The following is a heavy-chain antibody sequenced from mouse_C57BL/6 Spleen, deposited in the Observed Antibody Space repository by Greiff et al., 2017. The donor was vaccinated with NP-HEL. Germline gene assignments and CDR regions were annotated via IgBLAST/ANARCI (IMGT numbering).Heavy chain of an antibody. J-gene: IGHJ3*01. V-gene: IGHV1-26*01. CDR3: ARNGLRRQAWFAY. Sequence: EVQLLQSGPELVKPGASVKISCKASGYTFTDYYMNWVQQSHGKSLEWIGDINPNNGGTSYNQKFKGKATLTVDKSSSTAYMELRSLTSEDSAVYYCARNGLRRQAWFAYWGQGTLVTVSA. D-gene: IGHD2-2*01. CDR1: GYTFTDYY. CDR2: INPNNGGT.